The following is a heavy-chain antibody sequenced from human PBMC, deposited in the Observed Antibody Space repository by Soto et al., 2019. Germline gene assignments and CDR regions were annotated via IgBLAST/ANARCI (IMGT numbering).Heavy chain of an antibody. Sequence: GESLKISCKGSGYSFTSYWIGWVRQMPGKGLEWMGIIYPGDSDTRYSPSFQGQVTISADKSISTAYLQWSSPKASDTAMYYCARQDYYDSSGYDPFDYWGQGTLVTVSS. CDR1: GYSFTSYW. V-gene: IGHV5-51*01. J-gene: IGHJ4*02. CDR2: IYPGDSDT. D-gene: IGHD3-22*01. CDR3: ARQDYYDSSGYDPFDY.